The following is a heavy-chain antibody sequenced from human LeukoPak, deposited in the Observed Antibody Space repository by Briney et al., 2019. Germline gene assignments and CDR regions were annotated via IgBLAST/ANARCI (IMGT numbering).Heavy chain of an antibody. V-gene: IGHV3-33*08. D-gene: IGHD2-2*01. Sequence: PGRSLRLSCAASGFTFKSFGMHWVRQAPGKGLEWVAIIWSDGSTQYYADSLKGRFTISRDNSKNTLYLQMNSLRAEDTAVYYCARDYCRSISCSDYWGQGTLVTASS. CDR2: IWSDGSTQ. J-gene: IGHJ4*02. CDR3: ARDYCRSISCSDY. CDR1: GFTFKSFG.